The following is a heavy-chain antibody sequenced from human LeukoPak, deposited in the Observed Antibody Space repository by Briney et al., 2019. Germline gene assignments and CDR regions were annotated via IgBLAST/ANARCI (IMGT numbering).Heavy chain of an antibody. J-gene: IGHJ1*01. Sequence: GASVKVSCKASGYTFTSYGISWVRQAPGQGLEWMGGIIPIFGTANYAQKFQGRVTITTDESTSTAYMELSSLRSEDTAVYYCARDPVKYSSSSLAAREYFQHWGQGTLVTVSS. CDR3: ARDPVKYSSSSLAAREYFQH. D-gene: IGHD6-6*01. CDR1: GYTFTSYG. CDR2: IIPIFGTA. V-gene: IGHV1-69*05.